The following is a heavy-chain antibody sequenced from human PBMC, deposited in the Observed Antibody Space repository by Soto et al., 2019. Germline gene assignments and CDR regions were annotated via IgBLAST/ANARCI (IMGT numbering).Heavy chain of an antibody. CDR1: GGSISSGGYY. J-gene: IGHJ6*02. Sequence: SETLSLTCTVSGGSISSGGYYWSWIRQHPGKGLEWIGYIYYSGSTYYNPSLKSRVTISVDTSKNQFSLKLSSVTAADTAVYYCARDRGGRTKYSGSPRDCGMDVWGQGTTVTVS. V-gene: IGHV4-31*03. CDR2: IYYSGST. D-gene: IGHD1-26*01. CDR3: ARDRGGRTKYSGSPRDCGMDV.